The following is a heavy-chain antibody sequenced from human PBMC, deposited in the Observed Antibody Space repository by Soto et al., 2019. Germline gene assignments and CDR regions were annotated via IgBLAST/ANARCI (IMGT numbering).Heavy chain of an antibody. CDR2: INAGNGNT. J-gene: IGHJ4*02. CDR3: AMGISSSWYFYFAY. V-gene: IGHV1-3*01. Sequence: ASVKVSCKASGYTFTSYAMHWVRQAPGQRLEWMGWINAGNGNTKYSQKFQGRVTITRDTSASTAYMELSSLRSEDTAVYYCAMGISSSWYFYFAYWGQGTLVTVSS. CDR1: GYTFTSYA. D-gene: IGHD6-13*01.